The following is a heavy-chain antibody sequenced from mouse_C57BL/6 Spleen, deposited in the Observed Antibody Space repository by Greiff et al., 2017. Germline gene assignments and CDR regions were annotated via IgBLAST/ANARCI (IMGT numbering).Heavy chain of an antibody. Sequence: QVHVKQPGTELVKPGASVKLSCKASGYTFTSYWMHWVKQRPGQGLEWIGNINPSNGGTNYNEKFKSKATLTVDKSSSTAYMQLSSLTSEDSAVYYCARGRDYYGSSPFYFDYWGQGTTLTVSS. D-gene: IGHD1-1*01. CDR2: INPSNGGT. CDR3: ARGRDYYGSSPFYFDY. J-gene: IGHJ2*01. CDR1: GYTFTSYW. V-gene: IGHV1-53*01.